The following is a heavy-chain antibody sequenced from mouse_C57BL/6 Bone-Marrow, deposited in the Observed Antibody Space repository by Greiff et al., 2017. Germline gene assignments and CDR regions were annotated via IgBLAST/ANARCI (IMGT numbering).Heavy chain of an antibody. J-gene: IGHJ1*03. Sequence: VQLQQPGAELVKPGASVKLSCKASGYTFTSYWMHWVKQRPGRGLEWIGRIDPNSGGTKYNEKFKSKATLTVDKPSSTAYMQLSILTSEDSAFYYCARLTTVVDGYFDVWGTGTTVTVSS. V-gene: IGHV1-72*01. CDR2: IDPNSGGT. CDR1: GYTFTSYW. CDR3: ARLTTVVDGYFDV. D-gene: IGHD1-1*01.